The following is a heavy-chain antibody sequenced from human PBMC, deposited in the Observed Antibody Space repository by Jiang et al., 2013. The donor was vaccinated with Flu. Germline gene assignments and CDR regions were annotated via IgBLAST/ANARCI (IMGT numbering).Heavy chain of an antibody. CDR1: GYTFSGYH. Sequence: VQLVESGAEVKKPGTSVRVSCKASGYTFSGYHMHWVRQAPGQGLEWMGRIKSRTGDSDYGQKFQGRVIMTSDTSSNTAYMELSGLRSDDTAVYYCARGLDGFINGWY. J-gene: IGHJ2*01. CDR3: ARGLDGFINGWY. CDR2: IKSRTGDS. D-gene: IGHD2-8*01. V-gene: IGHV1-2*06.